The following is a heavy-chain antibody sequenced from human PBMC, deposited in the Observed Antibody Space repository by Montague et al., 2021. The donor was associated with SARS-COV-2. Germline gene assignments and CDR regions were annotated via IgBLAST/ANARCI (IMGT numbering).Heavy chain of an antibody. CDR2: ISYDGSNK. CDR1: GFTFSSYA. J-gene: IGHJ6*02. Sequence: SLSLSCAASGFTFSSYAMHWVRQAPGKGLEWVAVISYDGSNKYYADSVKGRFTISRDNSKNTLYLQMNSLRAEDTAVYYCARELADYGMDVWGQGTTVTVSS. CDR3: ARELADYGMDV. V-gene: IGHV3-30-3*01.